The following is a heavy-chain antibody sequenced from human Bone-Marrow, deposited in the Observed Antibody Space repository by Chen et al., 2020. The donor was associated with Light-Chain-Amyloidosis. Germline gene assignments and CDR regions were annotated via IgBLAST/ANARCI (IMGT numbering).Heavy chain of an antibody. CDR2: ISFDDSNK. Sequence: QVELVESGGGVVQPGRSLRLSCAASGVNFKNYALHWVRQSPGKGLEWVTFISFDDSNKYSDSVKGRFSISRDNSKNTLWLQMNGLRVEDTAIYYCARDLGYMHPVFAFDLWGQGTMVTVSS. D-gene: IGHD2-15*01. V-gene: IGHV3-30*04. CDR3: ARDLGYMHPVFAFDL. J-gene: IGHJ3*01. CDR1: GVNFKNYA.